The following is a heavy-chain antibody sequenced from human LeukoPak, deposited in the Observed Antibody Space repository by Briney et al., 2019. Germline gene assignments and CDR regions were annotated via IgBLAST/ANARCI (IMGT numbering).Heavy chain of an antibody. CDR1: GFTFGGYD. CDR3: AREFGGIFDF. CDR2: IGSSGGTK. J-gene: IGHJ4*02. Sequence: PGGSLRLSCAASGFTFGGYDMNWVRQAPGKGLEWVSYIGSSGGTKYYADPVKGRLTISRDNAKNPMSLQMSSLRAEDTAVYYCAREFGGIFDFWGQGTLVTVSS. D-gene: IGHD3-3*01. V-gene: IGHV3-48*03.